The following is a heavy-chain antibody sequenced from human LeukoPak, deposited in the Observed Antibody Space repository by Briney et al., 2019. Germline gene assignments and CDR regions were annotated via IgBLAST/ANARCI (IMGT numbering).Heavy chain of an antibody. CDR3: VRETIAAAATGDY. J-gene: IGHJ4*02. CDR1: GFTFSSYA. D-gene: IGHD6-13*01. V-gene: IGHV3-23*01. CDR2: ISGRTTNT. Sequence: GGSLRLSCAASGFTFSSYAVSWVRQAPVKGLEWVSAISGRTTNTYYADSVKGRFTISRDNSKNTLYLQMNSLRAEDTAVYYCVRETIAAAATGDYWGQGTLVTVSS.